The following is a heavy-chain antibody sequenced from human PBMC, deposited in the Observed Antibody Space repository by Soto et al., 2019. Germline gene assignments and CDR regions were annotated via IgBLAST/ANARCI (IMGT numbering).Heavy chain of an antibody. CDR3: ARGPRLVLFDY. CDR1: GYTFTSYA. Sequence: QVQLVQSGAEVKKPGASVKVSCKASGYTFTSYAMHWVRQAPGQRLEWMGWINAGNGNTKYSQKFQGRVTITRDTSASTAYVELSSLRSEDTAVYYCARGPRLVLFDYCGQGTLVTVSS. D-gene: IGHD6-19*01. V-gene: IGHV1-3*01. CDR2: INAGNGNT. J-gene: IGHJ4*02.